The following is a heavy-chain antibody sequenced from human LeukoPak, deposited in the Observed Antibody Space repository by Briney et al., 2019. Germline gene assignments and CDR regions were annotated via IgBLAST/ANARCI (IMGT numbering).Heavy chain of an antibody. D-gene: IGHD3-9*01. CDR2: ISGSGGST. Sequence: GGSLTLSCAASVFTFSSHAMSGVRQAPGKGLEAVSAISGSGGSTYYADSVKGRFTISRDNSKNTLYLQMNSLRAEDTAVYYCAKDGPNILTGYYMSGIDYWGQGTLVTVSS. CDR1: VFTFSSHA. V-gene: IGHV3-23*01. CDR3: AKDGPNILTGYYMSGIDY. J-gene: IGHJ4*02.